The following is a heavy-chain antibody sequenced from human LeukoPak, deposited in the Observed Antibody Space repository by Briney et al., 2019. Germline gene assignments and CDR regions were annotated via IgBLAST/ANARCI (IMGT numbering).Heavy chain of an antibody. CDR2: IYAGGGT. Sequence: GGSLRLSCAASGFTVSSSFMNWVRQAPGKGLEWVSVIYAGGGTSYADSVKGRFAISRDNSKNTLYLQMNSLRAEDTAVYYCARGDDSGYYDYFDYWGQGALVTVSS. V-gene: IGHV3-53*01. CDR3: ARGDDSGYYDYFDY. CDR1: GFTVSSSF. D-gene: IGHD3-22*01. J-gene: IGHJ4*02.